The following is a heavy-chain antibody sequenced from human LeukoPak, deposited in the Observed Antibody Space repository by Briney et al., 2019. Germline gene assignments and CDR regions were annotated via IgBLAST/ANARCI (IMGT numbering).Heavy chain of an antibody. CDR2: FDPEDGET. CDR3: ATITMVRVSTDYFDY. D-gene: IGHD3-10*01. J-gene: IGHJ4*02. V-gene: IGHV1-24*01. Sequence: GASVKVSCKVSGYTLTELSMHWVRQAPGKGLEWMGGFDPEDGETIYAQKFQGRVTMTEDTSTDTAYMELSSLRSEDTAVYYCATITMVRVSTDYFDYRGQGTLVTVFS. CDR1: GYTLTELS.